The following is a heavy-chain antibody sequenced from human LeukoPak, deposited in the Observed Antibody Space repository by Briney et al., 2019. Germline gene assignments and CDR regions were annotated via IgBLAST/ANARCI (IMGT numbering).Heavy chain of an antibody. D-gene: IGHD6-6*01. V-gene: IGHV4-59*01. CDR3: AGGLTARDSWTFSDYFYMDV. J-gene: IGHJ6*03. CDR2: IYDSGST. Sequence: SETLSLTCTVSGGSISSYYWSWIRQPPGKGLEWIGYIYDSGSTNYNPSLKSRVTISVDTSKNQFSLKLSSVAAADTAVYYCAGGLTARDSWTFSDYFYMDVCRKGPTVTVSS. CDR1: GGSISSYY.